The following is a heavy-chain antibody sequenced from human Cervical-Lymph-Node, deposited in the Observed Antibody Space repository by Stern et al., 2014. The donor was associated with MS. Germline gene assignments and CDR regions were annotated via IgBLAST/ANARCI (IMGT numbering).Heavy chain of an antibody. CDR1: GGSISSGGYS. Sequence: QLQLQESGSGLVKPSQTLSLTCAVSGGSISSGGYSWSWIPQPPGKGLVWIGYIYHSGSTYYTPSLNSRVTISVDRSKNQFSLKLSSVTAADAAVYYCARGGYYYDSSGFDYWGQGTLVTVSS. CDR3: ARGGYYYDSSGFDY. CDR2: IYHSGST. V-gene: IGHV4-30-2*01. J-gene: IGHJ4*02. D-gene: IGHD3-22*01.